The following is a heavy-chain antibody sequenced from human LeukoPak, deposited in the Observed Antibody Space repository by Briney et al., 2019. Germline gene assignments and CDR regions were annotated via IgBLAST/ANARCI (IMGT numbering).Heavy chain of an antibody. CDR1: GFTFDDYS. Sequence: GGSLRLSCAASGFTFDDYSMNWVRQAPGKGLDWVSSISSSSSYIYYADSVKGRFTISRDNAKNSLYLQMNSLRAEDTAVYYCARQRYCSSTSCPDAFDIWGQGTMVTVSS. V-gene: IGHV3-21*01. D-gene: IGHD2-2*01. CDR3: ARQRYCSSTSCPDAFDI. J-gene: IGHJ3*02. CDR2: ISSSSSYI.